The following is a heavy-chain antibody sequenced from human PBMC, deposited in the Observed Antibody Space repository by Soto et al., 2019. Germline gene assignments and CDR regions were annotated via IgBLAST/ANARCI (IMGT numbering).Heavy chain of an antibody. Sequence: SETLSLTCTVSGGSISSGGYYWSWIRQHPGKGLEWIGYIYYSGSTYYNPSLKSRVTISVDTSKNQFSLKLSSVTAADTAVYYCARATGAPPYYYYYMDVWGKGTTVTVSS. V-gene: IGHV4-31*03. CDR2: IYYSGST. J-gene: IGHJ6*03. CDR3: ARATGAPPYYYYYMDV. CDR1: GGSISSGGYY.